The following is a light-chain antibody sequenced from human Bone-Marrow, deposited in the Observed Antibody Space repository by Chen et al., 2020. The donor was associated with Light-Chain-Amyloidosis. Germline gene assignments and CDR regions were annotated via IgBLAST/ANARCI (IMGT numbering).Light chain of an antibody. V-gene: IGLV1-44*01. CDR1: SSNIGSNI. CDR3: ATWDDRLIGYV. CDR2: NDD. J-gene: IGLJ1*01. Sequence: QSVLTQPPSTSGTPGQTLTITCSGSSSNIGSNIVTWYQHLPGAAPTLLIYNDDKRPSGVPDRFSASRSGTSASLAISGLQSGDEGDYHCATWDDRLIGYVFGSGTEVTVL.